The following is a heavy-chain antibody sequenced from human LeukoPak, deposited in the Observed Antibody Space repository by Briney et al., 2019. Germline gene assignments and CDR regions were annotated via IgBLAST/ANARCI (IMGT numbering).Heavy chain of an antibody. V-gene: IGHV3-30*02. Sequence: PGGSLRLSCAASGFTFSSYGMHWVRQAPGKGLEWVAFIRYDGSNKYYADSVKGRFNTSRDNAKNSLSLQMNSLRAEDTAVYYCARDTASWLVSEYFDLWGRGTLVTVSS. CDR2: IRYDGSNK. CDR1: GFTFSSYG. D-gene: IGHD6-19*01. CDR3: ARDTASWLVSEYFDL. J-gene: IGHJ2*01.